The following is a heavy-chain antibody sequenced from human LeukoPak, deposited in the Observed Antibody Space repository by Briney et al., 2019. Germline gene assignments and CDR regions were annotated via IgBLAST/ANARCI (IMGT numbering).Heavy chain of an antibody. Sequence: SETLSLTCAVSGGSISSSNWWSWVRQPPGKGLEWIGEIYHSGGTNYNPSLKSRVTISVDKSKNQFSLKLSSVTAADTAVYYCARVLAVAGTPKDPYYYYYGMDVWGQGTTVTVSS. V-gene: IGHV4-4*02. J-gene: IGHJ6*02. CDR3: ARVLAVAGTPKDPYYYYYGMDV. CDR2: IYHSGGT. CDR1: GGSISSSNW. D-gene: IGHD6-19*01.